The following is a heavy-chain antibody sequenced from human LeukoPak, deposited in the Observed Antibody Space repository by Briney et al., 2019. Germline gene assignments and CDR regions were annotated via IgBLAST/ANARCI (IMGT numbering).Heavy chain of an antibody. D-gene: IGHD1-1*01. CDR1: GGSISSFY. CDR2: IYIRGST. V-gene: IGHV4-4*07. Sequence: SETLSLTCSVSGGSISSFYRNWIRQPAGKGLEWIGRIYIRGSTNHNPSLKSRVTMSIDTTKNQFSLKLSSVTAADTAVYYCVRSRYDGYFDYWGQGTLVTVSS. J-gene: IGHJ4*02. CDR3: VRSRYDGYFDY.